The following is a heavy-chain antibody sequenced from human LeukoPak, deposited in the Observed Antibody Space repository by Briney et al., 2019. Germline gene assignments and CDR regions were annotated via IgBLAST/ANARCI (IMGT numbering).Heavy chain of an antibody. J-gene: IGHJ4*02. D-gene: IGHD1-26*01. CDR1: GFTFSGYS. V-gene: IGHV3-48*04. CDR2: ISTAGTTV. CDR3: ARIMLSWREFDC. Sequence: PGGSLRLSCAASGFTFSGYSLNWVRQAPGKGLEWISYISTAGTTVYYADSVKGRFAISRDNAKNSLYLQMNSLRVEDTAVYYCARIMLSWREFDCWGQGTLVTVSS.